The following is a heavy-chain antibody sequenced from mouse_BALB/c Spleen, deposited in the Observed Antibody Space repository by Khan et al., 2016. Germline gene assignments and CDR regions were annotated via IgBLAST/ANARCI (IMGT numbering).Heavy chain of an antibody. V-gene: IGHV3-2*02. Sequence: EVQLQESGPGLVKPSQSLSLTCTVTGYSITSEYAWNWIRQFPGNKLEWMGYISYSGSTSYNPSLKSRISITRDTSKNQFFLQLNSVTTEDSATYYCARSLLLRRDYFDYWGQGITLTVSS. CDR1: GYSITSEYA. CDR2: ISYSGST. CDR3: ARSLLLRRDYFDY. J-gene: IGHJ2*01. D-gene: IGHD1-1*01.